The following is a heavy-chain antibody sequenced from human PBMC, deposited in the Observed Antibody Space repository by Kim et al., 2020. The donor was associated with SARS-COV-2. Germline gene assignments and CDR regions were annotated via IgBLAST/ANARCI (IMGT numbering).Heavy chain of an antibody. Sequence: VKGGSTISRDNSKNSLYLQMNSLRTEDTALYYCARSGYRTKTYYYYGMDVWGQGTTVTVSS. V-gene: IGHV3-43*01. J-gene: IGHJ6*02. CDR3: ARSGYRTKTYYYYGMDV. D-gene: IGHD3-3*01.